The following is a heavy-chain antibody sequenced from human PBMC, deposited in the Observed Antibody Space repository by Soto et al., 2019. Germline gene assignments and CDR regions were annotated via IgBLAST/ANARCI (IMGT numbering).Heavy chain of an antibody. Sequence: ASVKVSCKASGYTLTSYYMHWVRQAPGQGLEWMGIVTPTGDYTAYAQKFQGRVTMTRDTSATTVYMEVRSLTSEDTAVYYCTRRPPSIGHPGLYAFDIWGQGTMVTVSS. CDR3: TRRPPSIGHPGLYAFDI. J-gene: IGHJ3*02. CDR2: VTPTGDYT. CDR1: GYTLTSYY. V-gene: IGHV1-46*01. D-gene: IGHD2-15*01.